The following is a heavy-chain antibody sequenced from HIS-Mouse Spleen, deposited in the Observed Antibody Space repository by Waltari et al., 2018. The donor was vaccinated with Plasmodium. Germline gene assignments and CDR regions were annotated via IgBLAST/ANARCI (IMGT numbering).Heavy chain of an antibody. CDR2: IYYSGST. J-gene: IGHJ6*02. D-gene: IGHD4-4*01. Sequence: QLQLQESGPGLGTPSGTLSPTGTVSGGSISRRHYCWGRAPRPPGTGLEWIGSIYYSGSTYYNPSLKSRVTISVDTSKNQFSLKLSSVTAADTAVYYCASLPRVEEVTTPFYYYYYGMDVWGQGTTVTVSS. V-gene: IGHV4-39*01. CDR3: ASLPRVEEVTTPFYYYYYGMDV. CDR1: GGSISRRHYC.